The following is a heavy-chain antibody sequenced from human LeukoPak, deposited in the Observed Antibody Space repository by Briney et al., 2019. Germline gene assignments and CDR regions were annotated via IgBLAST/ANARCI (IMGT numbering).Heavy chain of an antibody. CDR1: GGSISSGGYS. CDR2: IYHSGST. J-gene: IGHJ4*02. D-gene: IGHD3-10*01. V-gene: IGHV4-30-2*01. CDR3: ASLEYYYGSGSYYNGAFDY. Sequence: SQTLSLTCAVSGGSISSGGYSWSWIRQPPGKGLEWIGYIYHSGSTYYNPSLKSRVTISVDRSKNQFSLKLSSVTAADTAMYYCASLEYYYGSGSYYNGAFDYWGQGTLVTVSS.